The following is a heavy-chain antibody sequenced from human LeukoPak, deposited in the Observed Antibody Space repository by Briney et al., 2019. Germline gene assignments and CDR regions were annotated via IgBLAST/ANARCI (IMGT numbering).Heavy chain of an antibody. J-gene: IGHJ5*02. CDR1: GYTFTIYG. CDR3: ARGQLWLLNWFDP. Sequence: ASVNVSCKASGYTFTIYGISWVRQAPGQGLEWMGWISAYNGNPTYAQKLQGRVTMTTDTSTSTAYMELRSLRSDDTAVYYCARGQLWLLNWFDPWGEGTLVTVSS. V-gene: IGHV1-18*01. CDR2: ISAYNGNP. D-gene: IGHD5-18*01.